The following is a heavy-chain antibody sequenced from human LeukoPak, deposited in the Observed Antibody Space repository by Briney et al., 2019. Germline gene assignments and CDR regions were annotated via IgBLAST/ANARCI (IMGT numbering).Heavy chain of an antibody. CDR2: TYYTSKWNN. CDR1: GDSVSSTSAA. CDR3: AREGGYGAVNY. V-gene: IGHV6-1*01. J-gene: IGHJ4*02. Sequence: SQTLSPTCAFSGDSVSSTSAAWNWFRQSPSRGLEWLGRTYYTSKWNNDYAESVKSRVTINSDTPKNQFSLHLNSVTPEDTAVYYCAREGGYGAVNYWGQGTLVTVSS. D-gene: IGHD3-10*01.